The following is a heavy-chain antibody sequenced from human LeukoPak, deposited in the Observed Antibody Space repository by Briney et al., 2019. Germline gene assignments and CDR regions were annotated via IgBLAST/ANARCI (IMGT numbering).Heavy chain of an antibody. CDR2: VYYSGST. V-gene: IGHV4-59*08. J-gene: IGHJ6*02. Sequence: SETLSLTCTVSGGSISSYYWSWIRQPPGKGLEWIGYVYYSGSTSYNPSLKSRVTISLDTSKNQVSLKLTSVTAADTALYYCARHLTGWALYYYGMDVWGQGTTVTVSS. CDR3: ARHLTGWALYYYGMDV. D-gene: IGHD3-9*01. CDR1: GGSISSYY.